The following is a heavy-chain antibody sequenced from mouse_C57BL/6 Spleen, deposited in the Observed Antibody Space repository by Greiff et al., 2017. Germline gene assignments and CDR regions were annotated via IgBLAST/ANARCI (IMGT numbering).Heavy chain of an antibody. Sequence: QVQLQQPGAELVMPGASVKLSCTASGYTFTSYWMHWVKQRPGQGLEWIGEIDPSDSYTNYNQKFKGKSTLTVDKSSSTAYMQLSSLTSEDSAVYYCARRGNRGDYWGQGTSVTVSS. D-gene: IGHD2-1*01. V-gene: IGHV1-69*01. J-gene: IGHJ4*01. CDR2: IDPSDSYT. CDR3: ARRGNRGDY. CDR1: GYTFTSYW.